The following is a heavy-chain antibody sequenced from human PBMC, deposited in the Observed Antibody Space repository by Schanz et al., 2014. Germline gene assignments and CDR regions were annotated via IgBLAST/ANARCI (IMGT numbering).Heavy chain of an antibody. CDR2: IKQDGSEK. CDR1: GFIFSISW. CDR3: AKAGSGWSTAGYYY. J-gene: IGHJ4*02. V-gene: IGHV3-7*01. Sequence: EVQLVESGGGVVQPGGSLRLSCATSGFIFSISWMSWVRQAPGKGLEWVANIKQDGSEKYYVDSVKGRFTISRDNAKNSLYLQMNSLRAEDTGVYYCAKAGSGWSTAGYYYWGQGTLVTVAS. D-gene: IGHD6-19*01.